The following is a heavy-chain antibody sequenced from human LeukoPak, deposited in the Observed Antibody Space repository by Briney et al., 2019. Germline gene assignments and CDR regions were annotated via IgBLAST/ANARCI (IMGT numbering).Heavy chain of an antibody. D-gene: IGHD3-3*01. CDR2: ISSSGSTI. V-gene: IGHV3-48*03. CDR1: GFTFSSYE. Sequence: GGSLRLSCAASGFTFSSYEMNWVRQAPGKGLEWVSYISSSGSTIYYADSVKGRFTISRDNAKNSLYLQMNSLRAEDTAVYYCAREGSTDFWSGYSVYYFDYWGQGTLVTVSS. J-gene: IGHJ4*02. CDR3: AREGSTDFWSGYSVYYFDY.